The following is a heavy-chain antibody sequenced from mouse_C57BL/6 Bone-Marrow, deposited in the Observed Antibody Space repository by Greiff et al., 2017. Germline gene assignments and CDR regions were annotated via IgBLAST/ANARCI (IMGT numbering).Heavy chain of an antibody. D-gene: IGHD3-2*02. V-gene: IGHV7-3*01. CDR2: IRNKANGYTT. Sequence: EVKVIESGGGLVQPGGSLSLSCAASGFTFTDYYMSWVRQPPGKALEWLGFIRNKANGYTTEYSASVKGRFTISRDNSQSILYLQMNALRAEDSATYYCASSTAQATDWFAYWGQGTLVTVSA. CDR1: GFTFTDYY. J-gene: IGHJ3*01. CDR3: ASSTAQATDWFAY.